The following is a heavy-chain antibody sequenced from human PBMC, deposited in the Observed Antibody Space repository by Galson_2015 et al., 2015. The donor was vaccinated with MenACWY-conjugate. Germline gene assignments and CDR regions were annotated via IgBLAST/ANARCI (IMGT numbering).Heavy chain of an antibody. V-gene: IGHV3-30*18. CDR3: AKDRGPMIVGYFDY. CDR2: ISYDGSNK. D-gene: IGHD3-22*01. CDR1: GFTFSSYG. Sequence: SLRLSCAASGFTFSSYGMHWVRQAPGKGLEWEAVISYDGSNKYYADSVKGRFTISRDNSKNTLYLQMNSLRAEDTAVYYCAKDRGPMIVGYFDYWGQGTLVTVSS. J-gene: IGHJ4*02.